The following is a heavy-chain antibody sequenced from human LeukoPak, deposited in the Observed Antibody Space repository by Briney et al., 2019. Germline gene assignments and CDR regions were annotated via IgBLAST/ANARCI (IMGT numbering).Heavy chain of an antibody. D-gene: IGHD3-22*01. V-gene: IGHV1-69*13. CDR3: ARTTYDSSGYYLGDY. CDR2: IIPIFGTA. CDR1: GGTFSSYA. Sequence: ASVKVSCKASGGTFSSYAISWVRQAPGQGLEWMGGIIPIFGTANYAQKFQGRVTITADESTSTAYMELSSLRSEDTVVYYCARTTYDSSGYYLGDYWGQGTLVTVSS. J-gene: IGHJ4*02.